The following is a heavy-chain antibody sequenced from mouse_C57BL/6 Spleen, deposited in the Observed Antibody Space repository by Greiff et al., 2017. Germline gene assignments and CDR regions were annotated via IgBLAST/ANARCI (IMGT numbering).Heavy chain of an antibody. CDR1: GYSITSGYY. CDR3: ARLTGTFYFDY. CDR2: ISYDGSN. D-gene: IGHD4-1*01. V-gene: IGHV3-6*01. Sequence: EESGPGLVKPSQSLSLTCSVTGYSITSGYYWNWIRQFPGNKLEWMGYISYDGSNNYNPSLKNRISITRDTSKNQFFLKLNSVTTEDTATYYCARLTGTFYFDYWGQGTTLTVSS. J-gene: IGHJ2*01.